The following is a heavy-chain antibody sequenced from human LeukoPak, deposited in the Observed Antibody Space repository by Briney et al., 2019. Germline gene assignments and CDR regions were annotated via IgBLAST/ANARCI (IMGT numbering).Heavy chain of an antibody. Sequence: PSETLSLTCTVSGGSINSSSYYWGWIRQPPGKGLEWIGSLYYSGNTYYNPSLKSRVTISVHSSKNQFSLQLSSVTAADTAVYYCARHDRSHDAFDIWGQGTMVTVSS. V-gene: IGHV4-39*07. CDR3: ARHDRSHDAFDI. CDR2: LYYSGNT. J-gene: IGHJ3*02. CDR1: GGSINSSSYY.